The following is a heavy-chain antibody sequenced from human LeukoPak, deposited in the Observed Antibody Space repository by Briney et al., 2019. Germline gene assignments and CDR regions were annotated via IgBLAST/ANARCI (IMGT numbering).Heavy chain of an antibody. Sequence: SETLCPNCSVSDGSITNYYWSWIRQTPGRALEWIGYMFYTGNINYNPSLKSRVTISIDTSRNRFSLRLTSVTAADTAVYYCATSSRPLWLGEFAYWGRGILVTVSS. CDR3: ATSSRPLWLGEFAY. CDR2: MFYTGNI. J-gene: IGHJ4*02. D-gene: IGHD3-10*01. CDR1: DGSITNYY. V-gene: IGHV4-59*01.